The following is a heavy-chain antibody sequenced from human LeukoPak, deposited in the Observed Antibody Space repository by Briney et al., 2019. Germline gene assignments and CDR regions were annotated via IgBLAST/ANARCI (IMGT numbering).Heavy chain of an antibody. Sequence: SETLSLTCTVSGGSISSYYWSWIRQPPGKGLEWIGYIYYSGSTNYNPSLKSRVTISVDTSKNQFSLKLSSVTAADTAVYYCARREYYYDSSGYYYLEYFDYWGQGTLVTVSS. J-gene: IGHJ4*02. CDR3: ARREYYYDSSGYYYLEYFDY. D-gene: IGHD3-22*01. CDR2: IYYSGST. CDR1: GGSISSYY. V-gene: IGHV4-59*08.